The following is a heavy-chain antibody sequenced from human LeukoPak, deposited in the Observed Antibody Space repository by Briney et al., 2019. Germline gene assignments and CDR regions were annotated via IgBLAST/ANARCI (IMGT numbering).Heavy chain of an antibody. CDR3: ATDYGGNSVDY. V-gene: IGHV1-2*02. J-gene: IGHJ4*02. CDR2: INPNSGGT. CDR1: GYTFTSYD. D-gene: IGHD4-23*01. Sequence: ASVKVSCKASGYTFTSYDINWVRPATGQGLEWMGWINPNSGGTNYAQKFQGRVTMTRDTSISTAYMELSRLRSDDTAVYYCATDYGGNSVDYWGQGTLVTVSS.